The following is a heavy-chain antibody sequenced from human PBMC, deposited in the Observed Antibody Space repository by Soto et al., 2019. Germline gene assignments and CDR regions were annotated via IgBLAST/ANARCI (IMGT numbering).Heavy chain of an antibody. J-gene: IGHJ4*01. Sequence: GGSLRLSCAASGCTFSSYAMHWVREAPGKGLEYVSAISSHGGSTYYANSVKGRFTISRDNSKNTLYLQMGSLRAEDMAVYYCPRSPRSLSDIVVVPAIAYFDYWGHGTRVTVSS. CDR1: GCTFSSYA. V-gene: IGHV3-64*01. D-gene: IGHD2-2*01. CDR2: ISSHGGST. CDR3: PRSPRSLSDIVVVPAIAYFDY.